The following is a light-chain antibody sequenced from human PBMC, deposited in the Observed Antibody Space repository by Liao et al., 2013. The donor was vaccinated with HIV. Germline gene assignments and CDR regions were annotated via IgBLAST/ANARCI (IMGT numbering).Light chain of an antibody. Sequence: SYEMIQPPSVSVSPGQTASISCSGEKLGDKFVCWYQQKPGQSPVLVIYQDNQRPSGIPERFSGSISGNTATLTISGTQSMDEADYYCQAWDTSVVFGGGTKLTVL. CDR3: QAWDTSVV. J-gene: IGLJ2*01. V-gene: IGLV3-1*01. CDR1: KLGDKF. CDR2: QDN.